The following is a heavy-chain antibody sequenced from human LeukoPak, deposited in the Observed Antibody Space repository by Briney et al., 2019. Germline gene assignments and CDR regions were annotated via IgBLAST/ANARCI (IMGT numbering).Heavy chain of an antibody. CDR1: GFTFSNYW. V-gene: IGHV3-74*01. J-gene: IGHJ5*01. Sequence: GGSLRLSCAASGFTFSNYWIHWVRQVPGKGLAWVSRINPAGNYRNYADSVEGRFTISRDNARNTVYLQMNSLRAEDTALFYCVRDWDHYDFDSWGQGTLVIVSS. CDR2: INPAGNYR. CDR3: VRDWDHYDFDS. D-gene: IGHD3-3*01.